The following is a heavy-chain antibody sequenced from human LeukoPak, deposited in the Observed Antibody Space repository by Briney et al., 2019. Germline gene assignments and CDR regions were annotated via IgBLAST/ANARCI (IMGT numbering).Heavy chain of an antibody. CDR3: ARIVAVVVPAAMGYYYYYMDV. V-gene: IGHV4-39*07. CDR2: IYYSGST. Sequence: SETLSLTCTVSGGSISSSSYYWGWIRQPPGKGLEWIGSIYYSGSTYYNPSLKSRVTISVDTSKNQFCLKLSSVPAADTAVYCCARIVAVVVPAAMGYYYYYMDVWGKGTTVTVSS. D-gene: IGHD2-2*01. J-gene: IGHJ6*03. CDR1: GGSISSSSYY.